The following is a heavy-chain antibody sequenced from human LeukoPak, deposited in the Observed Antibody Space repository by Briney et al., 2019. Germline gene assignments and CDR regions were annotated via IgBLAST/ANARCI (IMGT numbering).Heavy chain of an antibody. V-gene: IGHV3-7*01. J-gene: IGHJ4*02. CDR3: ATGGRRYYPD. CDR2: IKEDGSEK. D-gene: IGHD2/OR15-2a*01. Sequence: GGSLRLSCVVSGFMFSSNTMTWVRQAPGKGLEWVANIKEDGSEKHYVDSVKGRSTISRDNAKNSLYLQMNSLRAEDTAVYYCATGGRRYYPDWGQGTLVTVSS. CDR1: GFMFSSNT.